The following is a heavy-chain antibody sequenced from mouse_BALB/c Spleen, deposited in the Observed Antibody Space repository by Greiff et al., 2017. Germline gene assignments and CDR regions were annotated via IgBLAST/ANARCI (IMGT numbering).Heavy chain of an antibody. CDR1: GYTFTSYW. D-gene: IGHD2-4*01. J-gene: IGHJ2*01. V-gene: IGHV1S81*02. CDR2: INPSNGRT. CDR3: ARYHYDYALDY. Sequence: VQLQQPGAELVKPGASVKLSCKASGYTFTSYWMHWVKQRPGQGLEWIGEINPSNGRTNYNEKFKSKATLTVDKSSSTAYMQLSSLTSEDSAVYYCARYHYDYALDYWGQGTTLTVSS.